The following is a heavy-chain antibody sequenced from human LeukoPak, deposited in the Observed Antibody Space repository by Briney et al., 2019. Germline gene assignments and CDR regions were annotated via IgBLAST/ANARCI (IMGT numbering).Heavy chain of an antibody. CDR1: GYTFTSYG. Sequence: ASVKVSCKASGYTFTSYGISWVRQAPGQGLEWMGWISGSNGNTNYAQKLQGRVTMTTDTSTSTAYMELRSLRSDDTAVYYCARVNGNYYDSSGYYHHFDYWGQGTLVTVSS. CDR3: ARVNGNYYDSSGYYHHFDY. J-gene: IGHJ4*02. D-gene: IGHD3-22*01. CDR2: ISGSNGNT. V-gene: IGHV1-18*01.